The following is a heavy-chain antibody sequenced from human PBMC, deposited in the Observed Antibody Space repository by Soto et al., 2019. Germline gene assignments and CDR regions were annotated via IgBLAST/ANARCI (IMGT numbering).Heavy chain of an antibody. Sequence: EVQLVQSGGGLVKPGGSLRLSCEASGFAFTTAWMSWVRQAPGKGLEWVGRIKEMTDGGTTDYAAPVRGRFTISRDDSKKTLYLQMNSLKTEVTAMYFCPTGSRYWGQGVLVTVSS. CDR3: PTGSRY. CDR1: GFAFTTAW. CDR2: IKEMTDGGTT. J-gene: IGHJ4*02. V-gene: IGHV3-15*01.